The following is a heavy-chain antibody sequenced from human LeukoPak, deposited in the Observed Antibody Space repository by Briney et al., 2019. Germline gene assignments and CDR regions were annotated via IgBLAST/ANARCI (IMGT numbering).Heavy chain of an antibody. Sequence: KASETLSLTCAVSGGSFSGYYWTWIRQPPGKGLEWIGEINHSGSANYNPSHKSRVTISLDTSKNQFSLKLSSVTAADTAVYYCARGQGTVTTHWGQGTLVTVSS. CDR2: INHSGSA. D-gene: IGHD4-17*01. J-gene: IGHJ4*02. CDR3: ARGQGTVTTH. CDR1: GGSFSGYY. V-gene: IGHV4-34*01.